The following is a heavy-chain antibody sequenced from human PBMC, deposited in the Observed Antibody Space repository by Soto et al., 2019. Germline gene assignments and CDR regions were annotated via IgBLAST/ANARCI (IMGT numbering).Heavy chain of an antibody. CDR1: GGSISSGGYY. J-gene: IGHJ5*02. D-gene: IGHD1-1*01. V-gene: IGHV4-31*03. CDR3: ARGLERLVTHLNWFDP. Sequence: QVQLQESGPGLVKPSQTLSLTCTVSGGSISSGGYYWSWIRQHPGKGLEWLGYIYYSGSTYYNPSLKSRVTISVDTSKNQFSLKLSSVTAADTAVYYCARGLERLVTHLNWFDPWGQGTLVTVSS. CDR2: IYYSGST.